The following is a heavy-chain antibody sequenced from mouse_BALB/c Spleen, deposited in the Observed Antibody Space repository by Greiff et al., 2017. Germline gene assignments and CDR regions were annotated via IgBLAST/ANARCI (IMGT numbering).Heavy chain of an antibody. D-gene: IGHD2-4*01. V-gene: IGHV5-6-3*01. CDR1: GFTFSSYG. J-gene: IGHJ2*01. CDR2: INSNGGST. Sequence: EVKLVESGGGLVQPGGSLKLSCAASGFTFSSYGMSWVRQTPDKRLELVATINSNGGSTYYPDSVKGRFTISRDNAKNTLYLQMSSLKSEDTAMYYCARTTMITYYFDYWGQGTTLTVSS. CDR3: ARTTMITYYFDY.